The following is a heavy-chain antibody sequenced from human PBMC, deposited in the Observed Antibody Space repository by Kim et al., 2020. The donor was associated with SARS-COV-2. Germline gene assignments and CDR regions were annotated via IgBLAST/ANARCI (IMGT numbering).Heavy chain of an antibody. J-gene: IGHJ1*01. V-gene: IGHV3-30*02. CDR3: AKDPSSDCGGDCFSRYFQH. D-gene: IGHD2-21*02. Sequence: GRFTISRDNSKNTLFLEMNSLRPEDTAVYYCAKDPSSDCGGDCFSRYFQHWGQGTLITVSS.